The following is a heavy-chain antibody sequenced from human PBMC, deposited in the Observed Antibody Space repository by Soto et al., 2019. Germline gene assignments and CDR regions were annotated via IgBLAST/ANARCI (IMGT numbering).Heavy chain of an antibody. Sequence: SETLSLTCAVYGGSFTSYYWSWIRQPPGKGLEWIGEIHHSGSTNYNPSLKSRVLISLDTSKNHFFLRLTSVTAADTAVYYCARWARSSIGGKDFDYWGQGTLVTVSS. J-gene: IGHJ4*02. CDR2: IHHSGST. D-gene: IGHD3-10*01. CDR1: GGSFTSYY. V-gene: IGHV4-34*01. CDR3: ARWARSSIGGKDFDY.